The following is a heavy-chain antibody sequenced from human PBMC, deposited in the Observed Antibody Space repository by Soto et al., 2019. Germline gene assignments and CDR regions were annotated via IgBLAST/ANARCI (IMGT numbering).Heavy chain of an antibody. V-gene: IGHV3-48*02. CDR1: GFTFSSYS. CDR2: ISSSSSTI. Sequence: GGSLRLSCAASGFTFSSYSMNWVRQAPGKGLEWVSYISSSSSTIYYADSVKGRFTISRDNAKNSLYLQMNSLRDEDTAVYYWARGGIAAAGMGAFDIWGQGTMVTVSS. D-gene: IGHD6-13*01. CDR3: ARGGIAAAGMGAFDI. J-gene: IGHJ3*02.